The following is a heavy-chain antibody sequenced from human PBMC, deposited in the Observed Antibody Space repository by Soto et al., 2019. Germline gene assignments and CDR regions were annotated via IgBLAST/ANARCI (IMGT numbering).Heavy chain of an antibody. Sequence: GASVKVSCKASGGTFSSYTISWVRQAPGQGLEWMGRIIPILGIANYAQKFQGRVTITADKSTSTAYMELSSLRSEDTAVYYCARAGINSPDAFDIWGQGTMVTVSS. J-gene: IGHJ3*02. CDR1: GGTFSSYT. CDR2: IIPILGIA. D-gene: IGHD1-1*01. CDR3: ARAGINSPDAFDI. V-gene: IGHV1-69*02.